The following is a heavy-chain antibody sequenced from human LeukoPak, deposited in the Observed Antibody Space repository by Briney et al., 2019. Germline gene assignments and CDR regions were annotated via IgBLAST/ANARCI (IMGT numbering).Heavy chain of an antibody. D-gene: IGHD6-13*01. CDR1: GFTFSSYA. CDR2: ISGSGGST. CDR3: AKVAWVIASAGNFVY. J-gene: IGHJ4*02. V-gene: IGHV3-23*01. Sequence: WGSLRLSCAASGFTFSSYAMSWVRQPPGKGLEWVSPISGSGGSTYYADSVKGRFTISRDNSKTTLYLEMNSLRAEDTGVYYCAKVAWVIASAGNFVYWGERTLVTVSS.